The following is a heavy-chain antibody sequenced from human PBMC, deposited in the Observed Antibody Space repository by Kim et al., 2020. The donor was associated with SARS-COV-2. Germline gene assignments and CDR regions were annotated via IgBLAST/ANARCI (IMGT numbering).Heavy chain of an antibody. V-gene: IGHV4-34*01. CDR3: ARGGGLRGYSYGYRY. CDR2: INHSGST. D-gene: IGHD5-18*01. J-gene: IGHJ4*02. CDR1: GGSFSGYY. Sequence: SETLSLTCAVYGGSFSGYYWSWIRQPPGKGLEWIGEINHSGSTNYNPSLKSRVTISVDTSKNQFSLKLSSVTAADTAVYYCARGGGLRGYSYGYRYWAQG.